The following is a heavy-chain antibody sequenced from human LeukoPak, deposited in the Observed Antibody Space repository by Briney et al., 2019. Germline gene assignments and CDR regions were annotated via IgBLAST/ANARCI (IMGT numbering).Heavy chain of an antibody. V-gene: IGHV4-4*02. CDR1: GGSISSNNW. D-gene: IGHD6-6*01. Sequence: SGTLSLTCVVSGGSISSNNWWGWVRQPPEKGLEWIGEIYHSGNTNYNPSLKSRVTISLDKSKNQFSLKLSSVTAADTAVYYCARGVARSSKFHFSYYFDYWGQGTLVTVSS. CDR2: IYHSGNT. CDR3: ARGVARSSKFHFSYYFDY. J-gene: IGHJ4*02.